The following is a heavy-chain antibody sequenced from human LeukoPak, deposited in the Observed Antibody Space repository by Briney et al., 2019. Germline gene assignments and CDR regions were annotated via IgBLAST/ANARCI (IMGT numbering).Heavy chain of an antibody. V-gene: IGHV4-30-2*01. CDR2: IYHSGST. J-gene: IGHJ4*02. Sequence: PSQTLSLTCAVSGGSISSGGYSWSWIRQPPGKGLEWIGYIYHSGSTNYNPSLKSRVTISVDTSKNQFSLKLSSVTAADTAVYYCARGEDQYYFDYWGQGTLVTVSS. CDR1: GGSISSGGYS. CDR3: ARGEDQYYFDY.